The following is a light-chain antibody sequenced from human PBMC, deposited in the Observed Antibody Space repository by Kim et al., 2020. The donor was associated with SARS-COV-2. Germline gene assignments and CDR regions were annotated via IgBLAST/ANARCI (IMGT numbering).Light chain of an antibody. Sequence: GQSLTISCTGTSSDVGGYNSVSWYQQFPGKAPQLLIYDVNKRPSGVSNRFSGSKSGNTASLSLSGLQAADEADYYCSSYTSSGTWVFGGGTQLTVL. CDR1: SSDVGGYNS. V-gene: IGLV2-14*04. CDR2: DVN. J-gene: IGLJ3*02. CDR3: SSYTSSGTWV.